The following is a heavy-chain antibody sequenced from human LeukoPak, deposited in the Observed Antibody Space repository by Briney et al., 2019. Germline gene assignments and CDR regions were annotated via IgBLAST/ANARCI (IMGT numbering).Heavy chain of an antibody. CDR2: INHSGST. V-gene: IGHV4-34*01. CDR1: GGSFSGYY. D-gene: IGHD2-15*01. Sequence: SETLSLTCAVYGGSFSGYYWSWIRQPPGKGLEWIGEINHSGSTNYNPSLKSRVTISVDTSKNRFSLKLSSVTAADTAVYYCARAPKRYCSGGSCYTYYFDYWGQGTLVTVSS. CDR3: ARAPKRYCSGGSCYTYYFDY. J-gene: IGHJ4*02.